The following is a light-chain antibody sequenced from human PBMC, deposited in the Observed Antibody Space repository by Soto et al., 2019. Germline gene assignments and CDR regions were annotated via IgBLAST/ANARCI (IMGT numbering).Light chain of an antibody. V-gene: IGKV4-1*01. J-gene: IGKJ2*01. CDR2: WAS. CDR1: QSVLYSSNNKNY. Sequence: DIVMTQSPDSLAVSLGERATINCKSSQSVLYSSNNKNYLAWYQQKPGQPPKLLIYWASTRESGVPDRFSGSGSGTDSSLTISSRQAEDVAVYDCQQYYSTSYTFGQGTKREIK. CDR3: QQYYSTSYT.